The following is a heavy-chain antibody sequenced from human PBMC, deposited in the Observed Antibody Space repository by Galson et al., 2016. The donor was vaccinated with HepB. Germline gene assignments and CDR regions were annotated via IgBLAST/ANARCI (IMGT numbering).Heavy chain of an antibody. J-gene: IGHJ3*02. D-gene: IGHD3-16*01. V-gene: IGHV3-30*03. CDR2: VSIDGSKK. CDR1: GHTFRTYG. CDR3: AGGGPLGADAFDI. Sequence: SLRLSCAASGHTFRTYGMHWVRQAPGKGLEWVALVSIDGSKKYYADSVKGRFAISGDNSKNTLYLQMNSRRTEDTAIYYCAGGGPLGADAFDIWGQGTMVTFPS.